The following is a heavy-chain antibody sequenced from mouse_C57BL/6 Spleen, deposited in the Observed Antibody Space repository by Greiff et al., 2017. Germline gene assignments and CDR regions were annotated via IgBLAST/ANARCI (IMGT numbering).Heavy chain of an antibody. CDR2: IYPRSGNT. D-gene: IGHD1-1*01. CDR3: ARSEGFTTVVATRYFDY. V-gene: IGHV1-81*01. J-gene: IGHJ2*01. Sequence: QVQLQQSGAELAGPGASVKLSCKASGYTFTSYGISWVKQRTGQGLEWIGEIYPRSGNTYYNEKFKGKATLTADKSSSTAYMELRSLTSEDSAVYFCARSEGFTTVVATRYFDYWGQGTTLTVSS. CDR1: GYTFTSYG.